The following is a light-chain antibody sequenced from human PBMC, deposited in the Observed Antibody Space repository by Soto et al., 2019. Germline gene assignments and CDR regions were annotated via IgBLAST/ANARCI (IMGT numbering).Light chain of an antibody. Sequence: EIVMTQSPATLSVSPGERATLSCRASQSIGSNLAWYQQIPGQAPRLLIYGASTRATGIPARFSGSGSGTEFTLTNSSLHSEDFAVYYCQQYDNWPRTFGPGTNVNIK. J-gene: IGKJ3*01. V-gene: IGKV3-15*01. CDR2: GAS. CDR1: QSIGSN. CDR3: QQYDNWPRT.